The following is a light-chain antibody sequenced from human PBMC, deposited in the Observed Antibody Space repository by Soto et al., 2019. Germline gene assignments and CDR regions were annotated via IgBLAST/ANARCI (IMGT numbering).Light chain of an antibody. CDR3: QQYNDYSGM. V-gene: IGKV1-5*01. Sequence: DIQMTQSTSTLSAFVGDRVTITFRASQSINKWLSWYQQKPGKAPKILIYDASSLESGVPSRFSGSGSGTEFTLTITSLQPEDFATYYCQQYNDYSGMFAQGTKVDI. CDR1: QSINKW. CDR2: DAS. J-gene: IGKJ1*01.